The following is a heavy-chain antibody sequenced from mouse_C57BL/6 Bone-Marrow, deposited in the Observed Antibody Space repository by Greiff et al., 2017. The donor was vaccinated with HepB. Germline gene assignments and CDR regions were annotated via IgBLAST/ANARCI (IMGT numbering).Heavy chain of an antibody. D-gene: IGHD1-1*01. CDR3: THYYGSSYAMDY. Sequence: DVMLVESREGLVKPGGSLKLSCAASGFTFSSYAMSWVRQTPEKRLEWVAYISSGGDYIYYADTVKGRCTISRDNARNTLYLQMSSRKSEDTAMYYCTHYYGSSYAMDYGGQGTSVTVSS. V-gene: IGHV5-9-1*02. J-gene: IGHJ4*01. CDR1: GFTFSSYA. CDR2: ISSGGDYI.